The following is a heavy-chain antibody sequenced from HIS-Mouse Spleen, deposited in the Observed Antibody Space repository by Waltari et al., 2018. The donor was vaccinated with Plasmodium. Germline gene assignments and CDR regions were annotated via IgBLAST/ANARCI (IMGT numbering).Heavy chain of an antibody. CDR1: GFTFSSYW. Sequence: EVQLVESGGGLVQPGWSLRLSCAASGFTFSSYWMSWFRQAPGKGLEWVANIKQDGSEQYYVDSVKGRFTISRDNAKNSLYLQMNSLRAEDTAVYYCASSWYWYFDLWGRGTLVTVSS. V-gene: IGHV3-7*01. CDR3: ASSWYWYFDL. D-gene: IGHD6-13*01. CDR2: IKQDGSEQ. J-gene: IGHJ2*01.